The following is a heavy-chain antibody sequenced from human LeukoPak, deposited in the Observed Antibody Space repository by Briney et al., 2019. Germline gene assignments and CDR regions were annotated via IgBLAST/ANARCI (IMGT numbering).Heavy chain of an antibody. CDR1: GGTFSSYA. J-gene: IGHJ4*02. CDR2: IIPIFGTA. Sequence: SVKVSCKASGGTFSSYAISWVRQAPGQGLEWMGGIIPIFGTANYAQKFQGRVTITTDESTSTAYMELSSLRSEHTAVYYCAGQRGVVVRQPFDYWGQGTLATVSS. V-gene: IGHV1-69*05. D-gene: IGHD2-2*01. CDR3: AGQRGVVVRQPFDY.